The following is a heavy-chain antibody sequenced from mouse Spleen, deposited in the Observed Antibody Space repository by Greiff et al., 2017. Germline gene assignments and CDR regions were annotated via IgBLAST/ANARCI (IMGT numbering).Heavy chain of an antibody. CDR2: IDPANGNT. J-gene: IGHJ1*01. Sequence: DVKLQESGAELVKPGASVKLSCTASGFTITDTYMHWVKQRPEQGLEWIGRIDPANGNTKYDPKFQGKATITADTSSNTAYLQLSSLTSEDTAVYYCALYYDYDVWYFDVWGAGTTVTVSS. CDR3: ALYYDYDVWYFDV. D-gene: IGHD2-4*01. V-gene: IGHV14-3*02. CDR1: GFTITDTY.